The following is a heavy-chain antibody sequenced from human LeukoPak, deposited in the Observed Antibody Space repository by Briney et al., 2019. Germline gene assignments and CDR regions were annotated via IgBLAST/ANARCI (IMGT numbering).Heavy chain of an antibody. CDR3: ARDRGSYGYGASDY. Sequence: GGSLRLSCAASGFTFSSYWMHWVRQAPGKGLEGVAVIWSDVSNKYYVDSVKGRFTISRDNSKNTLYLQMNSLRAEATALYYCARDRGSYGYGASDYWGQGTLVTVSS. V-gene: IGHV3-33*08. CDR2: IWSDVSNK. CDR1: GFTFSSYW. J-gene: IGHJ4*02. D-gene: IGHD5-18*01.